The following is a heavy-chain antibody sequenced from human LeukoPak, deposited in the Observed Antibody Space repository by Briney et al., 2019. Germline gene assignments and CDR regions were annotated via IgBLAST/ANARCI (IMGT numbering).Heavy chain of an antibody. J-gene: IGHJ4*02. CDR1: GGTFSSYA. CDR2: IIPIFGAA. V-gene: IGHV1-69*13. CDR3: ARLALRSGKYSSGWYLKYYFDY. Sequence: SVKVSCKASGGTFSSYAISWVRQAPGQGLEWMGGIIPIFGAANYAQKFQGRVTIISAVESTSTAYMELSSLRSEDTAVYYCARLALRSGKYSSGWYLKYYFDYWGQGTLVTVSS. D-gene: IGHD6-19*01.